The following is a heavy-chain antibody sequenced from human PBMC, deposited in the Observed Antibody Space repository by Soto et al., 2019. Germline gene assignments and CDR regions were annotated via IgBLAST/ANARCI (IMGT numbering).Heavy chain of an antibody. V-gene: IGHV3-23*01. Sequence: EVQLLESGGDLVQPGGSLRLSCAASGFTFSSYAMTWVRQAPGKGLEWVSSITASGGTTYFADSVKGRFTISRDSXKTRVSLQMISLTAEGTAVYYCAKSLRESNGVGEYWGRGTLVTVCS. D-gene: IGHD3-10*01. CDR3: AKSLRESNGVGEY. CDR2: ITASGGTT. J-gene: IGHJ4*02. CDR1: GFTFSSYA.